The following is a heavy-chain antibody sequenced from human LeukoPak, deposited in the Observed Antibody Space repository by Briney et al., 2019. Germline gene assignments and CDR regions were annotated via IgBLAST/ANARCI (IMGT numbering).Heavy chain of an antibody. Sequence: GGSLRLSCAASGFTFSSYSMNWVRQAPGKGLEWVSSISSSSSYIYYADSVKGRFTISRDNAKNSLYLQMNSLRAEDTAVYYCAREKGYSGYDFAFDIWGQGTMVTVSS. V-gene: IGHV3-21*04. CDR2: ISSSSSYI. CDR3: AREKGYSGYDFAFDI. CDR1: GFTFSSYS. D-gene: IGHD5-12*01. J-gene: IGHJ3*02.